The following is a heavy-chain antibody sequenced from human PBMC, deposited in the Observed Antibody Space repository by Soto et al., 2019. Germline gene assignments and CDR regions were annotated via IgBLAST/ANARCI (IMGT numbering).Heavy chain of an antibody. V-gene: IGHV3-30*18. D-gene: IGHD2-15*01. Sequence: QVQLVESGGGVVQPGRSLRLSCAASGFTFSSYGMHWVRQAPGKGLEWVTVISYDGSNEYYADSVKGRFTISRDNSKNSLDIEMNSVGAEDRAVYCGAKDRVGCCGGGSCGQGYWGQGTLVTVSS. J-gene: IGHJ4*02. CDR2: ISYDGSNE. CDR1: GFTFSSYG. CDR3: AKDRVGCCGGGSCGQGY.